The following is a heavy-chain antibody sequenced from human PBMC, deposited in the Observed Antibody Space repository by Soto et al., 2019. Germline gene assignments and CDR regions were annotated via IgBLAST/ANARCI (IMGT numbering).Heavy chain of an antibody. Sequence: SENLSLTCTVSGASIGSSGYFWGWIRQPPGKGLEWIGSIDYSGSTNYNPSLKSRVTISVDTSNNQFSLELSSVTAADTALYFCARHDVTVTFNYFDPWGQGTLVTVSS. CDR2: IDYSGST. CDR3: ARHDVTVTFNYFDP. D-gene: IGHD4-17*01. CDR1: GASIGSSGYF. J-gene: IGHJ5*02. V-gene: IGHV4-39*01.